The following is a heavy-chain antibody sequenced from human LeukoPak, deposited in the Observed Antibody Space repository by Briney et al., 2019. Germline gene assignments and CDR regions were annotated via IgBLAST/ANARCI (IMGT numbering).Heavy chain of an antibody. CDR1: GGSITSDY. D-gene: IGHD3-10*01. J-gene: IGHJ5*02. Sequence: SETLSLTCTVSGGSITSDYWSWIRQPPGKGLEWIGSIYHSGSTYYNPSLKSRVTISVDTSKNQFSLKLSSVTAADTAVYYCARATYYYGSGSYYGNWFDPWGQGTLVTVSS. V-gene: IGHV4-38-2*02. CDR2: IYHSGST. CDR3: ARATYYYGSGSYYGNWFDP.